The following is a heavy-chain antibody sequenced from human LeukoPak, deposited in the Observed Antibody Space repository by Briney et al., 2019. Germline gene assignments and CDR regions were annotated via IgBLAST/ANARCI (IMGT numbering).Heavy chain of an antibody. D-gene: IGHD1-26*01. CDR1: GFTFDDYT. CDR3: AKSSGNYYGEIDS. Sequence: GGSLRLSCAASGFTFDDYTMSWVRQAPGKGLEWVSGINWNGGSTGYVDSVKGRFTISRDNAKNSLYLQMNSLRAEDTALYYCAKSSGNYYGEIDSWGQGTLVTVSS. J-gene: IGHJ4*02. V-gene: IGHV3-20*04. CDR2: INWNGGST.